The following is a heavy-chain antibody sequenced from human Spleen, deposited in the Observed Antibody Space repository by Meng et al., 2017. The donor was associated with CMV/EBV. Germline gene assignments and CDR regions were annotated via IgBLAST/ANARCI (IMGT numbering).Heavy chain of an antibody. V-gene: IGHV5-51*01. D-gene: IGHD3-3*01. CDR3: ARQGNYDFWSESYDYGMDV. J-gene: IGHJ6*02. CDR2: IHPGDSDT. CDR1: GYSFTSYW. Sequence: GESLKISCKGSGYSFTSYWIGWVRQMPGKGLEWMGIIHPGDSDTTYSPSFQGQVTISADKSITTSYLHLNSLKVSDSAIYYCARQGNYDFWSESYDYGMDVWGQGTTVTVSS.